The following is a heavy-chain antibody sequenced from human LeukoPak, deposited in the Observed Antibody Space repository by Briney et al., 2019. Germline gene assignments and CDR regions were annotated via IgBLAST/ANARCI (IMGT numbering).Heavy chain of an antibody. J-gene: IGHJ3*02. CDR2: IIPIFGTA. CDR3: ARLSAYKVVVITTFSYAFDI. V-gene: IGHV1-69*13. D-gene: IGHD3-22*01. Sequence: SGRVSCKASGGTFSSYAISWVRQAPGQGLEWMGGIIPIFGTANYAQKFQGRVTITADESTSTAYMELSSLRSEDTAVYYCARLSAYKVVVITTFSYAFDIWGQGTMVTVSS. CDR1: GGTFSSYA.